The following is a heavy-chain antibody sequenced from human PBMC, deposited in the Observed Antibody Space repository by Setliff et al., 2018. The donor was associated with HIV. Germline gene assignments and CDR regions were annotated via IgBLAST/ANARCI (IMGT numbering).Heavy chain of an antibody. J-gene: IGHJ5*02. CDR2: IYYSGYTNERA. CDR1: GDSIMNYY. CDR3: ARHQKGYYGSGSYSA. V-gene: IGHV4-59*08. Sequence: SETLSLTCNVSGDSIMNYYWRRIRQPPGKGLEWIGYIYYSGYTNERASYNPSLQSRVTISEDTPKHQVSLKLISVTAANTAMYCCARHQKGYYGSGSYSAWGQGKLVTVSS. D-gene: IGHD3-10*01.